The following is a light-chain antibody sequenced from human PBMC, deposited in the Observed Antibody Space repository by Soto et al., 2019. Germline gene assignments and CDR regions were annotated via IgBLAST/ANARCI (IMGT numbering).Light chain of an antibody. CDR1: TSDVSGYNY. J-gene: IGLJ3*02. CDR2: DTS. Sequence: QSALTQPASVSGSPGQSITISCTGTTSDVSGYNYAYWYQQNPGQAPKVLIYDTSNRPSWVPNRFSGSLFGSTAALTLSGLQAEDEAEYYCSSYTSSSPLFVFGAGTKVTVL. V-gene: IGLV2-14*01. CDR3: SSYTSSSPLFV.